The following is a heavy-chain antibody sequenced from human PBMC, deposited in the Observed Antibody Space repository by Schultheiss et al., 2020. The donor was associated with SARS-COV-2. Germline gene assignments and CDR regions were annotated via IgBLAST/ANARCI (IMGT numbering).Heavy chain of an antibody. CDR3: ASLPWFGELLFDY. J-gene: IGHJ4*02. Sequence: ETLSLSCAASGFTFSSYAMSWVRQAPGKGLEWVSAISGSGGSTYYADSVKGRFTISRDNSKNTLYLQMNSLRAEDTAVYYCASLPWFGELLFDYWGQGTLVTVSS. V-gene: IGHV3-23*01. CDR1: GFTFSSYA. D-gene: IGHD3-10*01. CDR2: ISGSGGST.